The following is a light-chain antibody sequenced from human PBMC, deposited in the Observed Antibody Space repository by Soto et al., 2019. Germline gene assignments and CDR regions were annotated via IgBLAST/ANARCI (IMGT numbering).Light chain of an antibody. CDR3: SSYTSSSTRG. V-gene: IGLV2-14*01. CDR2: DVS. J-gene: IGLJ1*01. Sequence: QSALTQPASVSGSPGQSITISCTGTSSDVGGYNYVSWYQQHPGKAPKLMIYDVSNRPSGVSNRFSGSKSGNTASLTISGLQAKDEADYYCSSYTSSSTRGFGTGPKLTVL. CDR1: SSDVGGYNY.